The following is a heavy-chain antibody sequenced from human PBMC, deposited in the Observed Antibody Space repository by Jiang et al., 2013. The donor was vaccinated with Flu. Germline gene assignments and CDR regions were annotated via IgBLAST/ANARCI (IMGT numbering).Heavy chain of an antibody. J-gene: IGHJ4*02. Sequence: LSLTCTVSGGSISSYYWSWIRQPPGKGLEWIGYIYYSGSTYYNPSLKSRVTISVDTSKNQFSLKLSSVTAADTAVYYCAREAHGGGNYDSKFDYWGQGTLVTVSS. D-gene: IGHD1-7*01. CDR1: GGSISSYY. V-gene: IGHV4-59*12. CDR2: IYYSGST. CDR3: AREAHGGGNYDSKFDY.